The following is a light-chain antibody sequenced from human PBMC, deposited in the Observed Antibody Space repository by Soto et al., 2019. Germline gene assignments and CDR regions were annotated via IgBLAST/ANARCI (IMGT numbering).Light chain of an antibody. J-gene: IGLJ2*01. CDR2: EDN. CDR3: QSYDSSNQGVV. CDR1: SGSIASNY. Sequence: NFMLTQPHSVSESPGKTVTISCTRSSGSIASNYVQWYQQRPGSAPTTVIYEDNQRPSGVPDRFSGSIDSSSNSASLTISGLKNEDEADYYCQSYDSSNQGVVFGGGTKLTVL. V-gene: IGLV6-57*04.